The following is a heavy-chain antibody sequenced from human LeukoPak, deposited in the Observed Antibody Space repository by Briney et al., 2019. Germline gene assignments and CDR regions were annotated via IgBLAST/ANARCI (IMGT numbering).Heavy chain of an antibody. V-gene: IGHV4-30-2*01. CDR1: GGSISSGGYS. J-gene: IGHJ6*02. CDR3: ARVSGDYYYYGMDV. Sequence: SETLSLTCAVSGGSISSGGYSWSWIRQPPGTGLEWIGYIYHSGSTYYNPSLKSRVTISVDRSKNQFSLKLSSVTAADTAVYYCARVSGDYYYYGMDVWGQGTTVTVSS. D-gene: IGHD4-17*01. CDR2: IYHSGST.